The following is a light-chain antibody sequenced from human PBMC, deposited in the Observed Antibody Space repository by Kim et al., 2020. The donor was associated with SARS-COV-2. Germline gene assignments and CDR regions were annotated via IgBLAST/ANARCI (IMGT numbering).Light chain of an antibody. CDR2: QDS. CDR3: QAWDSRTAGV. CDR1: KLGDKY. J-gene: IGLJ1*01. V-gene: IGLV3-1*01. Sequence: SYELTQPPSVSVSPGQTASITCSGDKLGDKYACWYQQKPGQSPVLVIYQDSKRPSGIPERFSGSNSGNTATLTISGTQAMDEADYYCQAWDSRTAGVFGT.